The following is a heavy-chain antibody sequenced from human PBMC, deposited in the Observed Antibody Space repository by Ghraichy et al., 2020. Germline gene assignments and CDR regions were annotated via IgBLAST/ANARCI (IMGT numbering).Heavy chain of an antibody. CDR2: IYSGGST. CDR3: AREPRRGYSYGLAFDI. CDR1: GFTVSSNY. V-gene: IGHV3-53*05. D-gene: IGHD5-18*01. J-gene: IGHJ3*02. Sequence: GSLRLSCAASGFTVSSNYMSWVRQAPGKGLEWVSVIYSGGSTYYADSVKGRFTISRDNSKNTLYLQMNSLRAEDTAVYYCAREPRRGYSYGLAFDIWGQGTMVTVSS.